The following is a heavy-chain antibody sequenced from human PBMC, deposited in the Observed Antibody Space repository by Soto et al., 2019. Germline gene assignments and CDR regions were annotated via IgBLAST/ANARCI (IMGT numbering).Heavy chain of an antibody. Sequence: PSETLSLTCTVSGGSISSSSYYWGWIRQPPGKGLEWIGSIYYSGSTYYNPSLKSRVTISVDTSKNQFSLKLSSVTAADTAVYYCASKMPAHILWWAPMRDYWGQGTLVTVSS. J-gene: IGHJ4*02. V-gene: IGHV4-39*01. CDR2: IYYSGST. CDR1: GGSISSSSYY. CDR3: ASKMPAHILWWAPMRDY. D-gene: IGHD2-21*01.